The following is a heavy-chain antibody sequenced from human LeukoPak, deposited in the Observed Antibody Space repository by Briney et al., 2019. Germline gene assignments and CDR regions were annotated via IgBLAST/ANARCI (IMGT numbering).Heavy chain of an antibody. D-gene: IGHD2-21*01. CDR2: IYYSGST. Sequence: SETLSLTCTVSGGSISSYYWSWIRQPPGKGLEWIGYIYYSGSTNYNPSLKSRVTISVDTSKNQFSLKLSSVTAADTAVYYCASHHDWGYLFDYWGQGTLVTVSS. CDR1: GGSISSYY. J-gene: IGHJ4*02. CDR3: ASHHDWGYLFDY. V-gene: IGHV4-59*01.